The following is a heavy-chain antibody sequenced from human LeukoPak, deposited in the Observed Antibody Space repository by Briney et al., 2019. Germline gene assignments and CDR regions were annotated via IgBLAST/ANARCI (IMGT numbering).Heavy chain of an antibody. D-gene: IGHD6-13*01. Sequence: QAGGSLRLSCAVSGFSVSGYWMTWVRQAPGKGLEWVANIKQDGSEKNYVDSVKGRFTISRDNAENSLFLRMNSLRVEDTAVYYCAREWQGGIAAAGTRIEGDYWGQGTLVAVSS. V-gene: IGHV3-7*01. CDR3: AREWQGGIAAAGTRIEGDY. CDR1: GFSVSGYW. CDR2: IKQDGSEK. J-gene: IGHJ4*02.